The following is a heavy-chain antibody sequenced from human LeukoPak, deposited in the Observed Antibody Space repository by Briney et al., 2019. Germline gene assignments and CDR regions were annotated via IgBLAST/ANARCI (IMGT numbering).Heavy chain of an antibody. CDR3: GRSTLGRRPSYFDY. J-gene: IGHJ4*02. CDR2: IKEDGSEK. CDR1: GFIFSSYW. Sequence: PGGSLRLSCAASGFIFSSYWMSWVRQAPGKGLVWVANIKEDGSEKYYVDSVKGRFTISRDNAKNSLDLQMNSLRAEDTAVYYCGRSTLGRRPSYFDYGGQGTLVPVSS. V-gene: IGHV3-7*01. D-gene: IGHD2-15*01.